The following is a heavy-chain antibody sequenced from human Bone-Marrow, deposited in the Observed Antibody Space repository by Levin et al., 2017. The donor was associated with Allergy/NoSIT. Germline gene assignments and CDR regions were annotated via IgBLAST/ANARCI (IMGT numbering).Heavy chain of an antibody. J-gene: IGHJ4*02. CDR1: GFTVYNNY. Sequence: LSLTCAVSGFTVYNNYMSWVRQAPGKGLEWVSLIYSGGTTQYADSVKGRFTISRDSSKNTVYLQMNSLTPEDTAMYYCARNVPLTANGYWGQGTLVTVSS. CDR3: ARNVPLTANGY. CDR2: IYSGGTT. V-gene: IGHV3-66*01. D-gene: IGHD2-8*01.